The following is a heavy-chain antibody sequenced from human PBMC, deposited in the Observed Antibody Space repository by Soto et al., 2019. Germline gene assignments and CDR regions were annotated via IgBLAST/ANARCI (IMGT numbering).Heavy chain of an antibody. D-gene: IGHD2-15*01. CDR1: GYSISRGYY. J-gene: IGHJ4*02. CDR2: VYHSGGS. V-gene: IGHV4-38-2*01. Sequence: PSETLSLTCAVSGYSISRGYYWAWIRQSPGKGLEWIGSVYHSGGSYYNPSLRSRVTMSVDTSNNQFSLKLTSVTAADTAVYYCARVLNKVVDHWGQGTWATVPS. CDR3: ARVLNKVVDH.